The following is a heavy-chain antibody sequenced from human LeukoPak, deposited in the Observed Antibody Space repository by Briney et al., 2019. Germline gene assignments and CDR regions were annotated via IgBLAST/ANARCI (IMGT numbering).Heavy chain of an antibody. V-gene: IGHV1-69*13. CDR2: IIPIFGTA. CDR3: ARLHYYDSSGYYSYFDY. J-gene: IGHJ4*02. Sequence: ASVKVSCKATGGTFSNYAISWVRQAPGQGLEWMGGIIPIFGTANYAQKFQGRVTITADESTSTAYMELSSLRSEDTAVYYCARLHYYDSSGYYSYFDYWGQGTLVTVSS. D-gene: IGHD3-22*01. CDR1: GGTFSNYA.